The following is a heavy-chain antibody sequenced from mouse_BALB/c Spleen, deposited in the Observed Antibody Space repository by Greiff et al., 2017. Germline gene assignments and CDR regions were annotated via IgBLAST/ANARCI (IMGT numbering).Heavy chain of an antibody. CDR2: IWSDGST. D-gene: IGHD1-2*01. J-gene: IGHJ4*01. V-gene: IGHV2-6-2*01. CDR3: ARHGDYGYYYAMDY. CDR1: GFSLTSYG. Sequence: EQRVESGPDLVAPSQSLSITCTVSGFSLTSYGVHWVRQPPGKGLEWLVVIWSDGSTTYNSALKSRLSISKDNSKSQVFLKMNSLQTDDTAMYYCARHGDYGYYYAMDYWGQGTSVTVSS.